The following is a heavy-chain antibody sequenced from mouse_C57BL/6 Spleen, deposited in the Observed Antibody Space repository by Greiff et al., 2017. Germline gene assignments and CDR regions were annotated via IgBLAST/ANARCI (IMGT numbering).Heavy chain of an antibody. J-gene: IGHJ1*03. Sequence: EVQLVESEGGLVQPGSSMKLSCTASGFTFSDYYMAWVRQVPEKGLEWVANINYDGSSTYYLDSLKSRFIISRDNAKNILYLQMSSLKSEDAATYCCARERYGSSYWYFDVWGTGTTVTVSS. D-gene: IGHD1-1*01. CDR1: GFTFSDYY. CDR3: ARERYGSSYWYFDV. CDR2: INYDGSST. V-gene: IGHV5-16*01.